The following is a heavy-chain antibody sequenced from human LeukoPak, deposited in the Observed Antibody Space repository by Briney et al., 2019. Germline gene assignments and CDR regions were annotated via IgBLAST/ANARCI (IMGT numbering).Heavy chain of an antibody. CDR3: ARDSKPPYLHGYGDYEASFDY. D-gene: IGHD4-17*01. CDR1: GFTFSSYW. V-gene: IGHV3-7*03. Sequence: GGSLRLSCAASGFTFSSYWMSWVRQAPGKGLEWVANIKQDGSEKYYVDSVKGRFTISRDNAKNSLYLQMNSLRAEDTAVYYCARDSKPPYLHGYGDYEASFDYWGQGTLVTVSS. J-gene: IGHJ4*02. CDR2: IKQDGSEK.